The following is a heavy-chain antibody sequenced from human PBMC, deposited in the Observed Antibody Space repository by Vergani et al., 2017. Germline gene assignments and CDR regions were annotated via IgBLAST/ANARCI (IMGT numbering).Heavy chain of an antibody. CDR2: IRSKAYGGTT. V-gene: IGHV3-49*03. CDR1: GFTFGDYA. D-gene: IGHD3-22*01. Sequence: EVQLVESGGGLVQPGRSLRLSCTASGFTFGDYAMSWFRQALGKGLEWVGFIRSKAYGGTTEYAASVKGRFTISRDNSKNTLYLQMNSLRAEDTAVYYCARDVVVVITNPIYWGQGTLVTVSS. CDR3: ARDVVVVITNPIY. J-gene: IGHJ4*02.